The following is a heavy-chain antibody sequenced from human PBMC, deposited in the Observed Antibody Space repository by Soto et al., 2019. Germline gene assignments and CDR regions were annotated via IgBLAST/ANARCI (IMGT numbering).Heavy chain of an antibody. CDR1: GGTFNNYP. V-gene: IGHV1-69*01. CDR3: ARGRGYSGDDHYYYFDMDV. D-gene: IGHD5-12*01. J-gene: IGHJ6*02. CDR2: SIPIFGTA. Sequence: QVQLVQSGAEVKKPGSSVKVPCKASGGTFNNYPITWVRQAPGGGLEWMGGSIPIFGTADYAQKFQGRVTISVDESTSTAYMELSSLRSEDTAVYYCARGRGYSGDDHYYYFDMDVWGQGTTVTVSS.